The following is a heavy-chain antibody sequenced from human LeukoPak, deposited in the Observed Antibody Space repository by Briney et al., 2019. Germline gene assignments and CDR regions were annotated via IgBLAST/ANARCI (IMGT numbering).Heavy chain of an antibody. J-gene: IGHJ4*02. V-gene: IGHV3-23*01. CDR3: AKAAYNYGPFDY. CDR1: EFTFSNYA. D-gene: IGHD5-18*01. Sequence: GGSLRLSCEASEFTFSNYAMSWVRQAPGKGLEWVSIINNSGVHTSYADSVKGRFTISGDNSKNTLYLQMNSLRAEDTAVYYCAKAAYNYGPFDYWGQGTLVLVSS. CDR2: INNSGVHT.